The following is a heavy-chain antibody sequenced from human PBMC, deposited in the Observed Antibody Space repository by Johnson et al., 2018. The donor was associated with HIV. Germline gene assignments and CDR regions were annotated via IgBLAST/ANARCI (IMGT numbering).Heavy chain of an antibody. CDR1: GFTFSSYW. J-gene: IGHJ3*01. D-gene: IGHD3-10*01. CDR2: INWNGGST. CDR3: ASVNSGAFNF. Sequence: VQLVESGGGLVQPGGSLRLSCAASGFTFSSYWMHWVRQAPGKGLVWVSGINWNGGSTYYADSVKGRFTISRDNSKNTLYLQMNSLRAEDTAVYYCASVNSGAFNFWGQGTMVTVSS. V-gene: IGHV3-74*02.